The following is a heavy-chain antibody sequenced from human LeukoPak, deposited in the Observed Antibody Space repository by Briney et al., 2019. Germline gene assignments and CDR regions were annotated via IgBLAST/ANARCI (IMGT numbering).Heavy chain of an antibody. CDR3: AREDGHCSSFSCLYYFDY. V-gene: IGHV1-69*01. D-gene: IGHD2-2*03. J-gene: IGHJ4*02. CDR1: GGTFSSYA. Sequence: ASVKVSCKASGGTFSSYAISWVRQPPGQGLEWMGVSIPIFGTANYAQKFQGRVTITADESTSTAYMELSSLRTEDTAVYYCAREDGHCSSFSCLYYFDYWGEGTLVTVSS. CDR2: SIPIFGTA.